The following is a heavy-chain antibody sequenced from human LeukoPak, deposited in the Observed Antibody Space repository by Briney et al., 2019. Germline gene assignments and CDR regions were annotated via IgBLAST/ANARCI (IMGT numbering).Heavy chain of an antibody. V-gene: IGHV4-59*12. J-gene: IGHJ4*02. CDR1: GGSITSYY. D-gene: IGHD1-1*01. Sequence: PSETLSLTCSVSGGSITSYYWSWIRQPPWKGLEWIGYIYHRGSTYYNPSLKSRVTISVDRSKNQFSLKLSSVTAADTAMYYCARAYITTRAPYYFDYWGQGTLVTVSS. CDR2: IYHRGST. CDR3: ARAYITTRAPYYFDY.